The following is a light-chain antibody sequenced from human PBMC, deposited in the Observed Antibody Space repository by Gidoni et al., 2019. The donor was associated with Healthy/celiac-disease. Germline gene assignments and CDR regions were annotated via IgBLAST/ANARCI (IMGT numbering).Light chain of an antibody. CDR1: QSVSSIY. CDR3: QQYGSSPWT. Sequence: EIVLTQSPGTLSLSPGGRATLSCRASQSVSSIYLAWYQQKPGQAPSLLLYGASSRATGIPDRFSGSRSGTDFTLTISRLEPEDFAVYYCQQYGSSPWTFGQGTKVEIK. CDR2: GAS. V-gene: IGKV3-20*01. J-gene: IGKJ1*01.